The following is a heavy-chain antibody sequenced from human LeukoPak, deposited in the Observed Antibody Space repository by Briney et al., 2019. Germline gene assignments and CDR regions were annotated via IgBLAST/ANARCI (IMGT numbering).Heavy chain of an antibody. D-gene: IGHD6-19*01. V-gene: IGHV4-34*01. J-gene: IGHJ5*02. Sequence: EPSETLSLTCAVYGGSFSGYYWSWIRQPPGKGLEWIGEINHSGSTNYNPSLKSRVTISVDTSKNQFSLKLSSVTAADTAVYYCARFIGSGWYGNWFDAWSQGTLATVSS. CDR3: ARFIGSGWYGNWFDA. CDR2: INHSGST. CDR1: GGSFSGYY.